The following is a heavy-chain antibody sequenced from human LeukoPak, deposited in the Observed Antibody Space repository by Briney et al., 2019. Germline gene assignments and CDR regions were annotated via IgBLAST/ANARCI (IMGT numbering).Heavy chain of an antibody. CDR3: ARGPVGY. V-gene: IGHV4-61*02. CDR2: IYVNGDT. Sequence: PSETLSLTCTVSGGSIRSASDHWSWIRQSAEKGLEWIGRIYVNGDTNYNPSLRSRVTISIDTSKKHFFLKLKSVTAADTAVYYCARGPVGYWGQGTLVTVSS. J-gene: IGHJ4*02. CDR1: GGSIRSASDH.